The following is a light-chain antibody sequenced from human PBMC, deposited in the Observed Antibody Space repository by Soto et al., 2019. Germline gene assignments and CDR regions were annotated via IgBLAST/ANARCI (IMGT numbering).Light chain of an antibody. V-gene: IGKV3-20*01. J-gene: IGKJ1*01. CDR3: QQYGSSPT. CDR1: QSVSSN. CDR2: GAS. Sequence: EIVLTQSLATLSLSPGERATLSCRASQSVSSNLAWYQQKPGQAPRLLIYGASSRATGIPDRFSGSGSGTEFTLTISRLEPEDFAVYYCQQYGSSPTFGQGTKVDIK.